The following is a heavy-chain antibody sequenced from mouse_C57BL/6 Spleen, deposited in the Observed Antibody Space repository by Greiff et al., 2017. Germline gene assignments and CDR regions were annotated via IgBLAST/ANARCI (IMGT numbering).Heavy chain of an antibody. CDR2: ISYDGSN. J-gene: IGHJ2*01. Sequence: EVKLMESGPGLVKPSQSLSLTCSVTGYSITSGYYWNWIRQFPGNKLEWMGYISYDGSNNYNPSLKNRISITRDTSKNQFFLKLNSVTSEDTATYYCASSPLYGNYDYWGQGTTLTVSS. CDR1: GYSITSGYY. D-gene: IGHD2-1*01. V-gene: IGHV3-6*01. CDR3: ASSPLYGNYDY.